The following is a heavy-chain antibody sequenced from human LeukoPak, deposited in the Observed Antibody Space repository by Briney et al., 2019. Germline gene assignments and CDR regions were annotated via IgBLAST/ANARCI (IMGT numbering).Heavy chain of an antibody. CDR2: IYCSGST. D-gene: IGHD3-10*01. CDR1: GVSISSSSYY. Sequence: SQTLSLTCAVSGVSISSSSYYWGWIRQPPGKGLEWIGSIYCSGSTYYNPSLKSRVTISVDTSKNQFSLKLSSVTAADTAVYYCARGHDVLLWFGELLKALNGMDVWGQGTTVTVSS. CDR3: ARGHDVLLWFGELLKALNGMDV. J-gene: IGHJ6*02. V-gene: IGHV4-39*01.